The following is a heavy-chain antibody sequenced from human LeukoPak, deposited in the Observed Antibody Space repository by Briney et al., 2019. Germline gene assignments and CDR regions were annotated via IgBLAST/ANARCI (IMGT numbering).Heavy chain of an antibody. CDR2: IGSSGVST. Sequence: SGGSLRLSCAASGFTFSSYAMSWVRQAPGKGLEWVSSIGSSGVSTYYADSVKGRFTISRDNSKNTLDLQMNSLRAEDTAVYSCAKESSNLRGYFDYWAQGTLVSVSS. CDR3: AKESSNLRGYFDY. V-gene: IGHV3-23*01. D-gene: IGHD5/OR15-5a*01. J-gene: IGHJ4*02. CDR1: GFTFSSYA.